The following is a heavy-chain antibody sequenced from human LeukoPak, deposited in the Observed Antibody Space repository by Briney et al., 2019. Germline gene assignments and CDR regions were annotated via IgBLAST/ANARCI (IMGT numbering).Heavy chain of an antibody. CDR2: INPDGRTT. D-gene: IGHD6-19*01. CDR1: GFTLNTYW. V-gene: IGHV3-74*01. CDR3: AIVDGTGNSVIDY. J-gene: IGHJ4*02. Sequence: GGSLRLSCAASGFTLNTYWMPWARQAPGKGLVWVSRINPDGRTTNYADSVKGRFTISRDNAKNTLYLQMNSLRVDDTATYYSAIVDGTGNSVIDYWGQGTLVPVSS.